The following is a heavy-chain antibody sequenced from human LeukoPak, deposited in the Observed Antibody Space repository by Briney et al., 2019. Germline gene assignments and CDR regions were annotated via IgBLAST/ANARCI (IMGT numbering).Heavy chain of an antibody. V-gene: IGHV1-2*02. Sequence: ASVKVSCKASGYTFTGYYMHWVRQAPGQGLEWMGWINPNSGCTNYAQKFKGRVTITRDTSISTAYMELSRLRSDDTAVYYCARTNDILTGYFDYWGQGTLVTVSS. CDR3: ARTNDILTGYFDY. CDR1: GYTFTGYY. D-gene: IGHD3-9*01. J-gene: IGHJ4*02. CDR2: INPNSGCT.